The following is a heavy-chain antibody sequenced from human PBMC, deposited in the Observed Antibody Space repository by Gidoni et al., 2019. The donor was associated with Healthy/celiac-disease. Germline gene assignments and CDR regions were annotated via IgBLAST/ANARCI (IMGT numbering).Heavy chain of an antibody. D-gene: IGHD2-15*01. CDR3: ARRGPYCSGGSCYPNDAFDI. CDR2: IYYSGST. Sequence: QLQLQESGPGLVKPSETLSLTCTVSGGSISSSSYYWGWIRPPPGKGLEWIGSIYYSGSTYYNPSLERRVTISVDTSKNQFSLKLSSVTAADTAVYYCARRGPYCSGGSCYPNDAFDIWGQGTMVTVSS. J-gene: IGHJ3*02. CDR1: GGSISSSSYY. V-gene: IGHV4-39*01.